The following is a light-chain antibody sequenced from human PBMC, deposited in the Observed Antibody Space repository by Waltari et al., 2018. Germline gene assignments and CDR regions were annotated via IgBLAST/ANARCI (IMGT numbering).Light chain of an antibody. J-gene: IGKJ1*01. Sequence: IVRTQSPLSLPFTLGQPASIPFRSSRSLVHSDGFTYLNWFHQRPGQSPMRLIFRVSNRDSGVPDRFSGSGSGSEFTLKSTRVEAEDVGVYCCVQTADWPASFGQGTKVEIK. CDR2: RVS. CDR1: RSLVHSDGFTY. V-gene: IGKV2-30*02. CDR3: VQTADWPAS.